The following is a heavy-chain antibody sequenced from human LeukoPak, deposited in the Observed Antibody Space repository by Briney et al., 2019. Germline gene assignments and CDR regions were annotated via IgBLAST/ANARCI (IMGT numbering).Heavy chain of an antibody. V-gene: IGHV5-10-1*01. CDR2: VDPTDSYA. J-gene: IGHJ4*02. CDR3: ARLGSSHYFDY. CDR1: GYRFTNYY. D-gene: IGHD3-16*01. Sequence: GESLKISCKASGYRFTNYYITWLRQMPGEGLEWMGSVDPTDSYANYSPSFQGHVTISADKSISTAYLHWSSLRASDTAMYYWARLGSSHYFDYWGRGALVTVSS.